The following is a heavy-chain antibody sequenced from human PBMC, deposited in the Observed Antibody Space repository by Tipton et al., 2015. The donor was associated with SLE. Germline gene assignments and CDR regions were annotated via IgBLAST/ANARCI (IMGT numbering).Heavy chain of an antibody. CDR1: GFSFDSHW. D-gene: IGHD3-3*02. Sequence: SLRLSCAASGFSFDSHWMHWVRQVPGKGLVWVSFINTVGTTTTYADSVKGRFTISRDNAKNTVYLQMNSLRAEDTAVYYCVREGILWDVWGQGTSVTVSS. CDR2: INTVGTTT. V-gene: IGHV3-74*03. J-gene: IGHJ6*02. CDR3: VREGILWDV.